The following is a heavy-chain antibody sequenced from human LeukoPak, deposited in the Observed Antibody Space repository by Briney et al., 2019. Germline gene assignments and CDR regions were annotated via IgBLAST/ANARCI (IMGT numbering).Heavy chain of an antibody. CDR2: IYHSGGT. CDR1: GGSISSGGYS. J-gene: IGHJ4*02. D-gene: IGHD3-10*01. Sequence: SETLSLTCAVSGGSISSGGYSWSWIRQPPGKGLEWIGYIYHSGGTYYNPSLKSRVTISVDRSKNQFSLKLSSVTAADTAVYYCASLVRGVNDYWGQGTLVTVSS. CDR3: ASLVRGVNDY. V-gene: IGHV4-30-2*01.